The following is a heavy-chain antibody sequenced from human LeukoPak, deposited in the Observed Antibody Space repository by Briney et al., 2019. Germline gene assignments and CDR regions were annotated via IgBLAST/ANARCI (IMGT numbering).Heavy chain of an antibody. D-gene: IGHD5-12*01. J-gene: IGHJ4*02. CDR1: GDSASGNSAV. Sequence: SQALSLTCALSGDSASGNSAVWNWIRHSPSRGLEWLGRTSYKSKLSSEFGISVKSRIPRKPDTSKNQFTLHLNSVTPEDTAVYYCARGDIALDYWGQGPLVTVSS. CDR3: ARGDIALDY. V-gene: IGHV6-1*01. CDR2: TSYKSKLSS.